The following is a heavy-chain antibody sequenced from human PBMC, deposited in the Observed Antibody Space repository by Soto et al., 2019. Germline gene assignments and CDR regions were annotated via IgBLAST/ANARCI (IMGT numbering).Heavy chain of an antibody. J-gene: IGHJ4*02. V-gene: IGHV1-18*01. D-gene: IGHD3-3*01. CDR1: GYTFTSYG. CDR3: ARGVRFLEWVFD. Sequence: SVKVSCKASGYTFTSYGISWVRQAPVQGLEWMGWISAYNGDTKYAQNFQGRVTMTTDTTTSTAYMELRSLRSDDTAVYYCARGVRFLEWVFDWGQGTLVTVSS. CDR2: ISAYNGDT.